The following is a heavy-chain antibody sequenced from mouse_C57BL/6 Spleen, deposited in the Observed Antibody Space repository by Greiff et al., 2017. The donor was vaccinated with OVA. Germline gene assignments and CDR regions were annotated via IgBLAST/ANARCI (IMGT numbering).Heavy chain of an antibody. CDR1: GYTFTSYT. Sequence: LVESGAELARPGASVKMSCKASGYTFTSYTMHWVKQRPGQGLEWIGYINPSSGYTKYNQKFKDKATLTADKSSSTAYMQLSSLTSEDSAVYYCAREGELGREYFDYWGQGTTLTVSS. CDR2: INPSSGYT. CDR3: AREGELGREYFDY. V-gene: IGHV1-4*01. J-gene: IGHJ2*01. D-gene: IGHD4-1*01.